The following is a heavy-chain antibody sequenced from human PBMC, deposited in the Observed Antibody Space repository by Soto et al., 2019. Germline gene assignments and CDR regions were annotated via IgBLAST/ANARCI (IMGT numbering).Heavy chain of an antibody. CDR3: ATDPSYYGSGSYHPYYGMDV. CDR2: FDPEDGET. V-gene: IGHV1-24*01. J-gene: IGHJ6*02. CDR1: GYTLTELS. D-gene: IGHD3-10*01. Sequence: QVQLVQSGAEVKKPGASVKVSCKVSGYTLTELSMHWVRQAPGKGLEWMGGFDPEDGETIYAQKFQGRVTMTEDTSTDTAYMELSSLRSEDTAVYYCATDPSYYGSGSYHPYYGMDVWGQGTTVTVSS.